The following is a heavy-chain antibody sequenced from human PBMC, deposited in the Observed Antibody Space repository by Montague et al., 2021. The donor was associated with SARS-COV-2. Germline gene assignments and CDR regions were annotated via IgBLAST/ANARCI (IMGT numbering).Heavy chain of an antibody. CDR2: FDHSGDT. D-gene: IGHD3-16*01. J-gene: IGHJ2*01. Sequence: SETRSLTCTVSGGSIISTTSNWGWIRQPPGKGLEWIGNFDHSGDTKYNPSLKSRATISVDTSKNHFALRLSSVTAADTAGYYCAREFRIELWQTNWYFGLWGRGTLVTVSS. CDR3: AREFRIELWQTNWYFGL. CDR1: GGSIISTTSN. V-gene: IGHV4-61*03.